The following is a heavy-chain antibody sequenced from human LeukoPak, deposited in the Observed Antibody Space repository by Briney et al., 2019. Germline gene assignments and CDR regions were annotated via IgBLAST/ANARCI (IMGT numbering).Heavy chain of an antibody. V-gene: IGHV3-74*03. D-gene: IGHD6-19*01. CDR3: TRDQGPYNSAYYSGDY. Sequence: GGSLRLSCAASGFTFSNYWMHWVRQAPGKGLLWVSRINSDGSSTTYADSVKGRFTISRDNAKNTVYLQMNSLRAEDTAVYYCTRDQGPYNSAYYSGDYWGQGTLVTVSS. CDR2: INSDGSST. J-gene: IGHJ4*02. CDR1: GFTFSNYW.